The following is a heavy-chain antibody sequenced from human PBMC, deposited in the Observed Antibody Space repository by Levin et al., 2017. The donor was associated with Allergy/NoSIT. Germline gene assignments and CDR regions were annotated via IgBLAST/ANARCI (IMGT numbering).Heavy chain of an antibody. V-gene: IGHV3-30*18. CDR2: ITGDGGNK. CDR3: ANRGDMDV. Sequence: SGGSLRLSCAASGLSFSSYGMHWVRQAPGKGLEWVALITGDGGNKYYADSVKGRFTISRDNSKNTLYLQMNSLRAEDTAVYYCANRGDMDVWGQGTTVTVSS. CDR1: GLSFSSYG. J-gene: IGHJ6*02.